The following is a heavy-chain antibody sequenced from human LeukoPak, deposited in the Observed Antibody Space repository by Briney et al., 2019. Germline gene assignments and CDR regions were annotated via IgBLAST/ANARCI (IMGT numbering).Heavy chain of an antibody. CDR3: ARRKYYYDSSGYSPGYYFDY. J-gene: IGHJ4*02. Sequence: SETLSLTCTVSGGSISSYYWSWIRQPPGKGLEWIGYIYYSGSTNYNPSLKSRVTISVDTSKNQFSLKLSSVTAADTAVYYCARRKYYYDSSGYSPGYYFDYWGQGTLVTVSS. CDR1: GGSISSYY. V-gene: IGHV4-59*08. D-gene: IGHD3-22*01. CDR2: IYYSGST.